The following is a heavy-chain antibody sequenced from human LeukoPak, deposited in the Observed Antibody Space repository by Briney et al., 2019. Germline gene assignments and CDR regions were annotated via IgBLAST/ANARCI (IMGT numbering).Heavy chain of an antibody. CDR3: ARGKQKDTITGLDS. CDR2: ISSSSTYI. D-gene: IGHD1-14*01. V-gene: IGHV3-21*06. CDR1: GFPFSDYY. J-gene: IGHJ4*02. Sequence: VGSLRLSCAASGFPFSDYYMNWVRQAPGKGLEWVSAISSSSTYIYYADSVKGRFTISRDNAENSLYLQMNGLRVEDTAVYFCARGKQKDTITGLDSWGQGTLVTVSS.